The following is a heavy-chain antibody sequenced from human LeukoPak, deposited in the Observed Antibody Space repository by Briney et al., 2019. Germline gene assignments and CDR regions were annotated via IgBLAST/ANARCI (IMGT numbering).Heavy chain of an antibody. CDR1: GGSISSSNW. CDR3: ARLVPYGDYGGFEYDY. J-gene: IGHJ4*02. V-gene: IGHV4-4*02. D-gene: IGHD4-17*01. Sequence: SGTLSLTCAVSGGSISSSNWWSWVRQPPGKGLEWIGEIYHSGSTNYNPSLKSRVTISVDKSKNQFSLKLSSVTAADTAVYYCARLVPYGDYGGFEYDYWGQGTLVTVSS. CDR2: IYHSGST.